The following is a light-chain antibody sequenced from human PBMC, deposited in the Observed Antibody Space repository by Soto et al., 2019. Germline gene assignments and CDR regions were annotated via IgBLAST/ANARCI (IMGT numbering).Light chain of an antibody. V-gene: IGKV3-15*01. J-gene: IGKJ1*01. CDR3: QQYNDWPLT. CDR2: GAF. Sequence: EIVMTQSPVTLSVSPGARATLSCRASQSVRSNLAWYQQKPGQAPSLLIYGAFTRATGIPTRFSGTGSGTELTITISSLQSEDFELYYGQQYNDWPLTFGQGTKVDIK. CDR1: QSVRSN.